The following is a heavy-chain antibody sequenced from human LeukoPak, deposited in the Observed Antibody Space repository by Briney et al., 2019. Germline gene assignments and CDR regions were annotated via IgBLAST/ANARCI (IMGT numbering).Heavy chain of an antibody. CDR1: GGSITSYY. J-gene: IGHJ3*02. CDR3: ARHEWGITNAFDI. Sequence: SETLSLTCTVSGGSITSYYWSWIRQPPGKGLEWIGYIYNSGRTNYNPSLKSRVTISVDTSKNQFSLKLSSVTASDTAVYYCARHEWGITNAFDIWGQGTMVTVSS. D-gene: IGHD1-14*01. CDR2: IYNSGRT. V-gene: IGHV4-59*08.